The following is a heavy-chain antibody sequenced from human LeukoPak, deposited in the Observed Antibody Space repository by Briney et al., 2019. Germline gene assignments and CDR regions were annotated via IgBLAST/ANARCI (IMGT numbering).Heavy chain of an antibody. CDR2: IYYSGST. V-gene: IGHV4-61*08. CDR3: ARGSGVTPVDY. CDR1: GGSISSGGYY. J-gene: IGHJ4*02. D-gene: IGHD4-11*01. Sequence: SQTLSLTCTVSGGSISSGGYYWSWIRQPPGKGLECIGYIYYSGSTNYNPSLKSRVTISVDTSKNQFSLKLSSVTAADTAVYYCARGSGVTPVDYWGQGTLVTVSS.